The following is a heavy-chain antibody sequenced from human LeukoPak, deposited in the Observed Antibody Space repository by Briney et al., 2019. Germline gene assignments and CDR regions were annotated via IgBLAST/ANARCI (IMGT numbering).Heavy chain of an antibody. J-gene: IGHJ5*02. D-gene: IGHD3-9*01. V-gene: IGHV3-7*01. Sequence: PGGSLRLSCAASGFTFSSYWMSWVRQAPGKGLEWVANIKQDGSEKYYVDSVKGRFTISRDNAKNSLYLQTNSLRAEDTAVYYCARDVDDILTGYPNWFDPWGQGTLVTVSS. CDR3: ARDVDDILTGYPNWFDP. CDR2: IKQDGSEK. CDR1: GFTFSSYW.